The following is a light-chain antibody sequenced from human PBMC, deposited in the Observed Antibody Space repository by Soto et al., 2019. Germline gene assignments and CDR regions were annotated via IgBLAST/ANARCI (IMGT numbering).Light chain of an antibody. V-gene: IGKV3-20*01. CDR3: QQYDTSPPT. CDR2: RTF. CDR1: QPITSRY. J-gene: IGKJ5*01. Sequence: IVLTPAPGTLSLSQGERATLSCRASQPITSRYLAWYQHQPGQAPRLLIYRTFARAPGIPDRFSGGGSGTDFTLTISRLEREDFAVYYCQQYDTSPPTFGQGTRLEIK.